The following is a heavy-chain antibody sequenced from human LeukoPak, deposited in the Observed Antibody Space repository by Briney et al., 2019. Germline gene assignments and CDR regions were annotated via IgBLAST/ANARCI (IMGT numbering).Heavy chain of an antibody. CDR3: ARGHSGRGGIDP. Sequence: SETLSLTCTVSGGSISSYYGNWIRQPPGKGLEWIGYIYYSGSTNYNPSLKSRVTISVDTSKNQFSLKLSSVTAADTAVYYCARGHSGRGGIDPWGQGTLVTVSS. J-gene: IGHJ5*02. CDR2: IYYSGST. CDR1: GGSISSYY. D-gene: IGHD3-10*02. V-gene: IGHV4-59*01.